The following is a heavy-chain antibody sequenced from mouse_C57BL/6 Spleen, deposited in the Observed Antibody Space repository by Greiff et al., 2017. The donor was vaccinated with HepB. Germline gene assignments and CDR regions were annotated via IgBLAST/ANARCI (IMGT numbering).Heavy chain of an antibody. V-gene: IGHV1-52*01. D-gene: IGHD1-1*01. Sequence: VQLQQPGAELVRPGSSVKLSCKASGYTFTSYWMHWVKQRPIQGLEWIGNIDPSDSETHYNQKFKDKATLTVDKSSSTAYMQLSSLTSEDSAVYYCASSSYYAMDYWGQGTSVTVSS. J-gene: IGHJ4*01. CDR2: IDPSDSET. CDR1: GYTFTSYW. CDR3: ASSSYYAMDY.